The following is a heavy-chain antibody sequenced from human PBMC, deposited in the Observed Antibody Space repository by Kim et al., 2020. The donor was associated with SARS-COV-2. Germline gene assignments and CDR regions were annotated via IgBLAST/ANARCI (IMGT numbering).Heavy chain of an antibody. CDR2: IIPIFGTA. CDR1: GGTFSSYA. V-gene: IGHV1-69*13. Sequence: SVKVSCKASGGTFSSYAISWVRQAPGQGLEWMGGIIPIFGTANYAQKFQGRVTITADESTSTAYMELSSLRSEDTAVYYCATGIVGATEGGNWFDPWGQGTLVTVSS. CDR3: ATGIVGATEGGNWFDP. J-gene: IGHJ5*02. D-gene: IGHD1-26*01.